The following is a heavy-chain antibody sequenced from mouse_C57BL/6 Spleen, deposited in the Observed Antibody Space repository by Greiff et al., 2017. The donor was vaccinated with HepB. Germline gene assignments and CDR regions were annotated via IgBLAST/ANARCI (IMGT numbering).Heavy chain of an antibody. V-gene: IGHV10-1*01. CDR3: VRQPYYDYPYAMDY. CDR1: GFSFNTYA. J-gene: IGHJ4*01. CDR2: IRSKSNNYAT. D-gene: IGHD2-4*01. Sequence: EVQLVESGGGLVQPKGSLKLSCAASGFSFNTYAMNWVRQAPGKGLEWVARIRSKSNNYATYYADSVKDRFTISRDDSESMLYLQMNNLKTEDTAMYYCVRQPYYDYPYAMDYWGQGTSVTVSS.